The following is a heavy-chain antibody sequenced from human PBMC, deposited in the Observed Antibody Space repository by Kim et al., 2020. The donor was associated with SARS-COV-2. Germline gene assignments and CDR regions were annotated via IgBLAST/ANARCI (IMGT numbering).Heavy chain of an antibody. V-gene: IGHV3-23*01. J-gene: IGHJ4*02. Sequence: GGSLRLSCVASGFAFTSYAISWVRQTPGKGLEWVAVITGGGENINYLDSMKGRFTISRDNSRNTVYLQMNSLRAEDSARYYCAKDSLHDSGWYWLYWGQGTLVTVSS. CDR3: AKDSLHDSGWYWLY. D-gene: IGHD6-19*01. CDR2: ITGGGENI. CDR1: GFAFTSYA.